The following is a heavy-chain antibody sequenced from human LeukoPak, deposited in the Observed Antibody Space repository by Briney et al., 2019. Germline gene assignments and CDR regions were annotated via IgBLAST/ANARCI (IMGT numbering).Heavy chain of an antibody. J-gene: IGHJ4*02. V-gene: IGHV4-59*01. CDR2: IYYSGST. D-gene: IGHD3-9*01. CDR3: ARGYFDWLSFDF. Sequence: SETLSLTCTVSGGYISSYYWSWIRQPPGKGLEWIGYIYYSGSTNYNPSLKSRVTISVDTSKNQFSLKLSSVTAADTAVYYCARGYFDWLSFDFWGQGTLVTVSS. CDR1: GGYISSYY.